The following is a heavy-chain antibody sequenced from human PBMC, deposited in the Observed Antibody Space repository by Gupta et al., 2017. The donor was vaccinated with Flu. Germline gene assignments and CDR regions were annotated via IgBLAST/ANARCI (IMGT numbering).Heavy chain of an antibody. D-gene: IGHD3-10*01. V-gene: IGHV4-31*03. CDR2: VHSSGGT. J-gene: IGHJ4*02. CDR1: GGSVNVYSYF. CDR3: ARRETYFFDF. Sequence: QLQLQESGPRLVKPSQTLSLTCTVSGGSVNVYSYFWSWLRQLPGEGLEWIGYVHSSGGTYYNPSLRCRLMLSIDKSKNEFSLEVTSVTAADTAMYYCARRETYFFDFWGQGALVTVSS.